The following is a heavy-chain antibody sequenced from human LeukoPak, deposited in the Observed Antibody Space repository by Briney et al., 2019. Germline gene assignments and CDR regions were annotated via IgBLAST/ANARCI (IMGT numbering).Heavy chain of an antibody. CDR3: ARDRRITMIVVGHDAFDI. CDR2: IGSSSSYI. D-gene: IGHD3-22*01. J-gene: IGHJ3*02. Sequence: GGSLRLSCAASGFTFSSYSMNWVRQAPGKGLEWVSSIGSSSSYIYYADSVKGRFTTSRDNAKNSLYLQMNSLRAEDTAVYYCARDRRITMIVVGHDAFDIWGQGTMVTVSS. CDR1: GFTFSSYS. V-gene: IGHV3-21*01.